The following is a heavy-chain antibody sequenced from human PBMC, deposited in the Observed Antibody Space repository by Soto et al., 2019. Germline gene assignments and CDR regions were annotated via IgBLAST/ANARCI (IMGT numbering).Heavy chain of an antibody. D-gene: IGHD5-12*01. CDR1: GFTFDDYA. CDR3: AKDMGPDGYTTFDY. Sequence: EVQLVESGGGLVQPGRSLRLSCAASGFTFDDYAMHWVRQAPGKGLDWVSGISWNSGSIGYADSVMGRFTISRDNAKNSLYLQMNSLRADDTALYYCAKDMGPDGYTTFDYWGQGTLVTVSS. J-gene: IGHJ4*02. V-gene: IGHV3-9*01. CDR2: ISWNSGSI.